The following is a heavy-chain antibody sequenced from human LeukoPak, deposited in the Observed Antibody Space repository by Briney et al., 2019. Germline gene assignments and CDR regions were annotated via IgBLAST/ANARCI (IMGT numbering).Heavy chain of an antibody. V-gene: IGHV4-31*03. CDR2: IYYSGST. Sequence: SETLSLTCTVSGGSTSSGGYYWRWIRQHPGKGLEWIGYIYYSGSTYYNPSLKSRVTISVDTSKNQFSLKLSSVTAADTAVYYCARVASLEYYYYGMDVWGQGTTVTVSS. D-gene: IGHD2-15*01. CDR3: ARVASLEYYYYGMDV. J-gene: IGHJ6*02. CDR1: GGSTSSGGYY.